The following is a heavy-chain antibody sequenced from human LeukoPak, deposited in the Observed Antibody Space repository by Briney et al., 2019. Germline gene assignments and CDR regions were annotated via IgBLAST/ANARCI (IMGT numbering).Heavy chain of an antibody. J-gene: IGHJ4*02. D-gene: IGHD1-1*01. V-gene: IGHV3-53*01. Sequence: GGSLRLSCVVSGFTVSSNYMTWVRQAPGKGLEWVSVIYSGGTTYHADSVKGRFTISRDNSKNTLYLQMNSLRAEDTAVYYCAGVSKSATTGTVLDHWGQGTLVTVSS. CDR1: GFTVSSNY. CDR2: IYSGGTT. CDR3: AGVSKSATTGTVLDH.